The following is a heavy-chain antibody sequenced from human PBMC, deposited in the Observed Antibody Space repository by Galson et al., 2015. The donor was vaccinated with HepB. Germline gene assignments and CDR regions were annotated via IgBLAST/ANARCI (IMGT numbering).Heavy chain of an antibody. V-gene: IGHV3-23*01. J-gene: IGHJ4*02. Sequence: SLRLSCAASGFTFSGYIMTWVRQAPGKGLEWVSSISGSGSGTYYPDSVKGRFTISRDNSKSTVYLQMNSLTAEDTAVYYCAKDRVGSGWFIDYWGQGTLVTVSS. CDR2: ISGSGSGT. CDR3: AKDRVGSGWFIDY. D-gene: IGHD6-19*01. CDR1: GFTFSGYI.